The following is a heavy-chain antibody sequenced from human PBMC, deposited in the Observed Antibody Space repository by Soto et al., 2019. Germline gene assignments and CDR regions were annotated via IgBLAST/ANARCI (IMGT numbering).Heavy chain of an antibody. Sequence: SETLSLTCAVYGGSFSGYYWSWIRQPPGKGLEWIGEINHSGSTNYNPSLKSRVTISVDTSKNQFSLKLSSVTAADTAVYYCARYTVTGDFDSWGQGTLVTVSS. V-gene: IGHV4-34*01. CDR1: GGSFSGYY. CDR3: ARYTVTGDFDS. J-gene: IGHJ4*02. D-gene: IGHD4-17*01. CDR2: INHSGST.